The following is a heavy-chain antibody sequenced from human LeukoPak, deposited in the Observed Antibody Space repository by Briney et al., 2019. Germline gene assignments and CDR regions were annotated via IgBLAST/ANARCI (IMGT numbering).Heavy chain of an antibody. V-gene: IGHV3-20*04. CDR3: ARDQATVTSGDFDY. CDR1: GFTFDDYG. J-gene: IGHJ4*02. Sequence: GGSLRLSCAASGFTFDDYGMSWVRQVPGKGLEWVSGINWNGDSTKYADAVKGRFNISRDNAKNSLYLQMNSLRAEDTAFYYCARDQATVTSGDFDYWGQGTLVTVSS. CDR2: INWNGDST. D-gene: IGHD4-17*01.